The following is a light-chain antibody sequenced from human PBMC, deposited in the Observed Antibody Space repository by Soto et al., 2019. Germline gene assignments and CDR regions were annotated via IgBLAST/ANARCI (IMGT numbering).Light chain of an antibody. J-gene: IGKJ4*01. CDR1: QSVGSY. CDR2: DAS. V-gene: IGKV3-11*01. CDR3: QQRSTSLT. Sequence: EIVLTQSPATLSLSPGERATLSCRASQSVGSYLAWYQQKPGQAPRLLIYDASNRATGIPARFSGSGSGTDFSLTISSLEPEDFAVYCCQQRSTSLTFGGGTQVEI.